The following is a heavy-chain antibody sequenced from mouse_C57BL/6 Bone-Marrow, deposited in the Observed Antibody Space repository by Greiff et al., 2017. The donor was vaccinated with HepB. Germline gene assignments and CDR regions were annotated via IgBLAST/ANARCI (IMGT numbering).Heavy chain of an antibody. V-gene: IGHV14-2*01. CDR2: IDPEDGET. CDR1: GFNIKDYY. Sequence: EVKLQESGAELVKPGASVKLSCTASGFNIKDYYMHWVKQRTEQGLEWIGRIDPEDGETKYAPKFKGKATITADTSSNTAYLQLSSLTSEDTAVYYCARWRTAQASYFDYWGQGTTLTVSS. CDR3: ARWRTAQASYFDY. D-gene: IGHD3-2*02. J-gene: IGHJ2*01.